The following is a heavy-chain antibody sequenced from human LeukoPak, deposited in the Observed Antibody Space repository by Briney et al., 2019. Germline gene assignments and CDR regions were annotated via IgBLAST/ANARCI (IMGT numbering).Heavy chain of an antibody. CDR1: GFTFSSYA. D-gene: IGHD2-21*02. CDR2: ISGSGGST. CDR3: AKVKSLYCGGDCYAY. Sequence: QPGGSLRLSCAASGFTFSSYAMSWVRQAPGKGLEWVSAISGSGGSTYYADSVKGRFTISRDNSKNTLYLQMSSLRAEDTAVYYCAKVKSLYCGGDCYAYWGQGTLVTVSS. J-gene: IGHJ4*02. V-gene: IGHV3-23*01.